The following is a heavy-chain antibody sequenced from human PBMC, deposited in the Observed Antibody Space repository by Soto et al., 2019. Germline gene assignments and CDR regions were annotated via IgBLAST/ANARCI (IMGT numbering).Heavy chain of an antibody. Sequence: SVKVSFKASGGTLSSYAIRWVRQAPGQGLERMGGIIPIFGTANYAQKFQGRVTITADESTSTAYMEPSSLRSEDTAVYYCARILLENGNPTYQSDYILDYWGQGTLVTSPQ. CDR2: IIPIFGTA. CDR3: ARILLENGNPTYQSDYILDY. D-gene: IGHD3-10*02. J-gene: IGHJ4*02. CDR1: GGTLSSYA. V-gene: IGHV1-69*13.